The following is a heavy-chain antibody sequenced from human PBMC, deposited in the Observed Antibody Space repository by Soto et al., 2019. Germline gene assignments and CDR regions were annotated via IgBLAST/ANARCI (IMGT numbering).Heavy chain of an antibody. CDR2: IIPIFGTA. CDR1: GGTFSSYS. V-gene: IGHV1-69*01. Sequence: QVQLVQSGAEVKKPGSSVKVSCKASGGTFSSYSINWVRQALGQGLEWMGEIIPIFGTANYAQKFQSRVTITADESTSTAYMELSSLRSDDTAVYYCARDGGRHSAGIDYWGQGTLVTVSS. D-gene: IGHD1-26*01. J-gene: IGHJ4*02. CDR3: ARDGGRHSAGIDY.